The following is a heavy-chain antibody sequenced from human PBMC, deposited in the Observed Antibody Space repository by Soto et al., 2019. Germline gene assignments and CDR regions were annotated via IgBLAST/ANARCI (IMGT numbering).Heavy chain of an antibody. CDR2: ISSRSEYI. CDR1: GFTFNNYA. V-gene: IGHV3-21*01. Sequence: EVQLLESGGDLVQPGVSRRLSCAASGFTFNNYAMSWVRQAPGKGLEWVSSISSRSEYIIYADSVQGRFTISRDNAKNSLYLQMNSLRAEDTAVYYCARFETVGVAPLDYWGQGTLVTVSS. CDR3: ARFETVGVAPLDY. J-gene: IGHJ4*02. D-gene: IGHD1-26*01.